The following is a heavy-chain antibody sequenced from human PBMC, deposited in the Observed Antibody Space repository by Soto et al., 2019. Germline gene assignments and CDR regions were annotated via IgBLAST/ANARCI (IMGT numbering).Heavy chain of an antibody. CDR3: ARNSQYYDFWSGYYGWFDP. V-gene: IGHV1-18*01. J-gene: IGHJ5*02. D-gene: IGHD3-3*01. CDR1: GYTFTSYG. Sequence: GASVKVSCKASGYTFTSYGISWVRQAHGQGLEWMGWISAYNGNTNYAQKLQGRVTMTTDTSTSTAYMELRSLRSDDTAVYYCARNSQYYDFWSGYYGWFDPWGQGTLVTVSS. CDR2: ISAYNGNT.